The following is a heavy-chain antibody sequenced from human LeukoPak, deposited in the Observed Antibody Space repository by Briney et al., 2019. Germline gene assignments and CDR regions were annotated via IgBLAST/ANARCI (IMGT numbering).Heavy chain of an antibody. CDR2: IIPIFGTA. D-gene: IGHD1-7*01. V-gene: IGHV1-69*13. J-gene: IGHJ5*02. CDR1: GGTFSSYA. Sequence: SVKVSCKASGGTFSSYAISWVRQAPGQGLEWMGGIIPIFGTANYAQKFQGRVTITADESTSTAYMELSSLRSEVTAVYYCARTRGELYNWFDPWGQGTLVTVSS. CDR3: ARTRGELYNWFDP.